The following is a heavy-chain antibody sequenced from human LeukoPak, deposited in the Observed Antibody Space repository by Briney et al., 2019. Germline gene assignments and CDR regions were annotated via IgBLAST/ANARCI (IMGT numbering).Heavy chain of an antibody. Sequence: GGSLRLSCAASGFTFSSYAMSWVRQAPGKGLEWVSGISGNGGSTYYADSVKGRFTISRDNSKNTLYLQMNSLRAEDTAVYYCAKDLSSSSSVVVVAAKHDYWGQGTLVTVSS. CDR1: GFTFSSYA. J-gene: IGHJ4*02. D-gene: IGHD2-15*01. CDR3: AKDLSSSSSVVVVAAKHDY. CDR2: ISGNGGST. V-gene: IGHV3-23*01.